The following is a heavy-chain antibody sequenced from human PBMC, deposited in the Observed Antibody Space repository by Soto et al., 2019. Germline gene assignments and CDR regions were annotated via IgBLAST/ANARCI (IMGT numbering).Heavy chain of an antibody. J-gene: IGHJ4*02. CDR1: GFTFSSYA. Sequence: EVQLLESGGGLVQPGGSLRLSCAASGFTFSSYAMTWVRQAPGKGLEWVSVITYNGDNTYYADSVKGRFTISRDNSKDTVHLQMNSLRAEDTAVYYCAKEARHSYGLDYWGQGTLVTVSS. D-gene: IGHD5-18*01. CDR3: AKEARHSYGLDY. CDR2: ITYNGDNT. V-gene: IGHV3-23*01.